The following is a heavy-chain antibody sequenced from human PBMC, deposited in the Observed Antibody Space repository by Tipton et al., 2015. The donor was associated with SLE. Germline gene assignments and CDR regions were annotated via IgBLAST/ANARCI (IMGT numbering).Heavy chain of an antibody. V-gene: IGHV3-9*01. J-gene: IGHJ6*03. CDR2: ISWNSGTI. Sequence: SLRLSCVASGFTFTDYWMSWVRQAPGKGLEWVSGISWNSGTIGYADSVKGRFTISRDNAKKSLYLQMNSLRSEDTALYYCAKDGGSGTYFHYYYYMDVWGRGTTVTVSS. D-gene: IGHD1-26*01. CDR3: AKDGGSGTYFHYYYYMDV. CDR1: GFTFTDYW.